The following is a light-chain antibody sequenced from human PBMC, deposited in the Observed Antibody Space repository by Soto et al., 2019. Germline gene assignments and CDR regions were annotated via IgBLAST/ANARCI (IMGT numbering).Light chain of an antibody. J-gene: IGLJ2*01. CDR2: EAS. V-gene: IGLV2-23*01. Sequence: QSALTQPASVSGSPGQSITISCTGTSSNLGSYDLVSWYQQYPGQAPKLLIYEASKRPAGVSDRFSGFKSGSTASLTISGLQADVEAEYYCCSFEGRTPLVVFGGGTKLTVL. CDR1: SSNLGSYDL. CDR3: CSFEGRTPLVV.